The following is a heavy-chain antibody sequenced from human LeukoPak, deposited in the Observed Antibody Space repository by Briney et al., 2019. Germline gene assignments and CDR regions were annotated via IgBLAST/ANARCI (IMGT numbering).Heavy chain of an antibody. CDR2: IYHSGST. D-gene: IGHD4-23*01. CDR3: ARDGTYGGNSSPY. J-gene: IGHJ4*02. Sequence: SGTLSLTRAVSGGSISSSNWWSWIRPPPGKGLEWIGEIYHSGSTNYNPSLKSRVTISVDKSKTQFSLKLSSVTAADTAVYYCARDGTYGGNSSPYWGQGTLVTVSS. CDR1: GGSISSSNW. V-gene: IGHV4-4*02.